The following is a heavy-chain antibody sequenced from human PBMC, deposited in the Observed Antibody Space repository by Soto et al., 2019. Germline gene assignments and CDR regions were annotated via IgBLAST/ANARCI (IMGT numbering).Heavy chain of an antibody. CDR3: TTGVLTGYYYDSSGSDY. Sequence: GGSLRLSCAASGFTFSNAWMSWVRQAPGKGLEWVGRIKSKTDGGTTDYAAPVKGRFTISRDDSKNTLYLQMNSLKTEDTAVYYCTTGVLTGYYYDSSGSDYWGQGTLVTVSS. D-gene: IGHD3-22*01. J-gene: IGHJ4*02. CDR2: IKSKTDGGTT. V-gene: IGHV3-15*01. CDR1: GFTFSNAW.